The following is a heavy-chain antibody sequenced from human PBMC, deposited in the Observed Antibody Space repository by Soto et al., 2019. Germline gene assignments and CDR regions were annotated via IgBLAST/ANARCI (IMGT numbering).Heavy chain of an antibody. Sequence: QVQLQESGPGLVKPSGTLSLTCAVSSGSISSSNWWSWVRQPPGKGLEWIGEIYHSGSTNYNPSLKSRVTISLDKSKNQFYLKLSSVTAADTAVYYCARGGYCSSTSCYYFDYWGQGTLVTVSS. D-gene: IGHD2-2*01. J-gene: IGHJ4*02. CDR2: IYHSGST. CDR3: ARGGYCSSTSCYYFDY. CDR1: SGSISSSNW. V-gene: IGHV4-4*02.